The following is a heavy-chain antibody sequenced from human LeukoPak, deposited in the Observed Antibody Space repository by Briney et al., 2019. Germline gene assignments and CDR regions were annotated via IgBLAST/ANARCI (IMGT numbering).Heavy chain of an antibody. Sequence: GASVKVSCKASGGTFISYAISWVRQAPGQGLEWMGGIIPIFGTANYAQKFQGRVTITADESTSTAYMELSSLRSEDTAVYYCARGRRSGKRLLRFLGPYYYGMDVWGQGTTVTVSS. J-gene: IGHJ6*02. V-gene: IGHV1-69*13. D-gene: IGHD3-3*01. CDR2: IIPIFGTA. CDR1: GGTFISYA. CDR3: ARGRRSGKRLLRFLGPYYYGMDV.